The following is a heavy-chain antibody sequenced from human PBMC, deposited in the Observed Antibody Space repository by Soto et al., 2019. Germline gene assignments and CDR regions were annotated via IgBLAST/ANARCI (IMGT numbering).Heavy chain of an antibody. D-gene: IGHD6-19*01. J-gene: IGHJ5*02. V-gene: IGHV3-30-3*01. CDR1: GFSFSRYA. CDR2: ISHDGINK. CDR3: ARDMYSSDYFVKWFEP. Sequence: QVRLVESGGGVVQPGRSLRLFCTASGFSFSRYAMYWFRQPPGKGLEWVAVISHDGINKHYADSVKGRVTASRDNSNHSLDLKLNSLRGEETAMYYCARDMYSSDYFVKWFEPWGQGTLITVSS.